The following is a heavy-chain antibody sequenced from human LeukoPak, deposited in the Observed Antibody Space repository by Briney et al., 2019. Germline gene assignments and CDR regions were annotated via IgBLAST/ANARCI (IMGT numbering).Heavy chain of an antibody. Sequence: ASVKVSCKDSGCRFTSYGISGVRQAPGQGLEWMGWISAYNGNTNYAQKLQGRVTMTTDTSTSTAYMELRSLRSYDTAVCYCARDLYNICTETGRFNYYGIAGGGQGTTVTVSS. V-gene: IGHV1-18*04. CDR2: ISAYNGNT. CDR1: GCRFTSYG. J-gene: IGHJ6*02. CDR3: ARDLYNICTETGRFNYYGIAG. D-gene: IGHD1-1*01.